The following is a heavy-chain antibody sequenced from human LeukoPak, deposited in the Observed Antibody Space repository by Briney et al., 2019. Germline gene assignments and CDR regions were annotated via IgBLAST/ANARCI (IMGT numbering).Heavy chain of an antibody. Sequence: SETLSLTCTVSGGSISSGDYYWSWIRQPPGKGLEWIGYIYCSGSTYYNPSLKSRVTISVDTSKNQFSLKLSSVTAADTAVYYCTRVSGYYPAYWGQGTLVTVSS. D-gene: IGHD3-22*01. J-gene: IGHJ4*02. V-gene: IGHV4-30-4*08. CDR3: TRVSGYYPAY. CDR1: GGSISSGDYY. CDR2: IYCSGST.